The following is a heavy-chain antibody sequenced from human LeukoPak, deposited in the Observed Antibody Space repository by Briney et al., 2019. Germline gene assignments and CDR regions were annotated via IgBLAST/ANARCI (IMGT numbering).Heavy chain of an antibody. D-gene: IGHD3-10*01. V-gene: IGHV4-39*01. J-gene: IGHJ4*02. CDR2: IYYSGST. CDR3: ARLPSSLGSGRPLFDY. Sequence: SETLSLTCTVSGGSISSSSYYWGWIRQPPGKGLEWIGSIYYSGSTYYNPSLKSRVTISVDTSKNQFSLKLSSVTAADTAVYYCARLPSSLGSGRPLFDYWGQGTLVTVSS. CDR1: GGSISSSSYY.